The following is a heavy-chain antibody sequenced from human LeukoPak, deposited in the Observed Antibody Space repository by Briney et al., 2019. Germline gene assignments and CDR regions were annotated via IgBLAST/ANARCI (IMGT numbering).Heavy chain of an antibody. V-gene: IGHV4-39*07. CDR2: ISYSGNA. J-gene: IGHJ5*02. CDR1: GGFVSSSKYL. Sequence: SETLSLTCAVSGGFVSSSKYLWGWIRQPPGKELEWIGSISYSGNADYNPSLRSRVTLSVDTSKNQFSLKLTSVTAADSAVYYCAGLGVMVLVYQSESWGQGTPVTVSS. D-gene: IGHD2/OR15-2a*01. CDR3: AGLGVMVLVYQSES.